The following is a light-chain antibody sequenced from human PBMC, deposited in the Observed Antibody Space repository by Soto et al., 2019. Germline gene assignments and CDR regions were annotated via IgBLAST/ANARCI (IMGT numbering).Light chain of an antibody. CDR3: QQLNSYPLT. CDR1: QGISSN. Sequence: DIQLTQSPSFLSASVGDRVTITCRASQGISSNLAWYLQKPGKAPKLLIYAASTLQSGVPSRFSGSGSGTEFTLTISSLQPEDSATYYCQQLNSYPLTFGGGTKVEIK. CDR2: AAS. V-gene: IGKV1-9*01. J-gene: IGKJ4*01.